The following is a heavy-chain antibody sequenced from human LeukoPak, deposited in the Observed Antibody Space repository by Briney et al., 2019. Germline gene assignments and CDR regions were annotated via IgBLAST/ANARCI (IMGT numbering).Heavy chain of an antibody. D-gene: IGHD1-26*01. CDR3: ARTSGSSTGVAFDI. CDR2: IYYSGST. J-gene: IGHJ3*02. V-gene: IGHV4-59*12. Sequence: PSETLSPTCTVSGGSISSYYWSWIRQPPGKGLEWIGYIYYSGSTNYNPSLKSRVTISVDTSKNQFSLKLSSVTAADTAVYYCARTSGSSTGVAFDIWGQGAMVTVSS. CDR1: GGSISSYY.